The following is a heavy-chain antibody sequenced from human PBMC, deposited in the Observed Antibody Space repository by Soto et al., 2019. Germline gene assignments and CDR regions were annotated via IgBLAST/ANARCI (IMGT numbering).Heavy chain of an antibody. CDR2: ISGSGGST. J-gene: IGHJ5*01. D-gene: IGHD2-15*01. CDR1: GFTFNTYA. V-gene: IGHV3-23*01. CDR3: ARDRCYDGTCYSASDS. Sequence: EVQLLESGGGLVQPGGSLRLSCAASGFTFNTYAMSWVRQAQGKGLEWVSAISGSGGSTHYADSVKGRFTISRDNNRNYLELEIKRLREEDTAAKYCARDRCYDGTCYSASDSWGQGTLVTVSS.